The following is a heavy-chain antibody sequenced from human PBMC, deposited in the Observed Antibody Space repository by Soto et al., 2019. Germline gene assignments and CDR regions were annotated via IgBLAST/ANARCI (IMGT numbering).Heavy chain of an antibody. CDR1: GYTFTSYD. D-gene: IGHD6-13*01. J-gene: IGHJ6*02. Sequence: ASVKVSCKASGYTFTSYDINWVRQATGQGLEWMGWMNPNSGNTGYAQKFQGRVTMTRNTSISTAYMELSSLRSEDTAVYYCARLAGNKRYYYYGMDVWGQGTTVTVYS. CDR2: MNPNSGNT. CDR3: ARLAGNKRYYYYGMDV. V-gene: IGHV1-8*01.